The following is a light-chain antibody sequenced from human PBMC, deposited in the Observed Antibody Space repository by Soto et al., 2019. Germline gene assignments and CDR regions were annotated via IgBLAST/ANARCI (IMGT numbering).Light chain of an antibody. Sequence: QSALPQPPSVSGAPGQRVTISCTGSRSNIGAGYDVHWYLQLPGTAPKLLIYRNNNRPSGVPDRFSGSRSGTSASLAITGLQAEDAADYYCQSYDSSLYVFGTGTKVTVL. CDR1: RSNIGAGYD. CDR2: RNN. CDR3: QSYDSSLYV. J-gene: IGLJ1*01. V-gene: IGLV1-40*01.